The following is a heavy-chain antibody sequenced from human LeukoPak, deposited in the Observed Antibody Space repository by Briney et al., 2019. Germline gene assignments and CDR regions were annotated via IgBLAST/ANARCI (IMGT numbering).Heavy chain of an antibody. Sequence: SETLSLTCTVSGGSISSSSYYWGWIRQPPGKGLEWIGEINHSGIFDYNPSLKSRVTISVDTSKKQFSLNLTSVTAADTAVYYCAGQTGSTFDIWGQGTMVTVSS. CDR3: AGQTGSTFDI. V-gene: IGHV4-39*07. D-gene: IGHD3-9*01. J-gene: IGHJ3*02. CDR1: GGSISSSSYY. CDR2: INHSGIF.